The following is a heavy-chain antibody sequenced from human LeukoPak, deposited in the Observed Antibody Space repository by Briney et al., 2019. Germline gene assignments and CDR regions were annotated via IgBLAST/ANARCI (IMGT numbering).Heavy chain of an antibody. CDR3: ARGGFHHGFDF. Sequence: GASVKVSCKASGYTFSDYYMHWARQAPGQGLEWMGWIDPKSGGPNYAQTFQGRVTLTSDTSISTSYMELSRLTSDDTAVYYCARGGFHHGFDFWGQGTVVTVSS. V-gene: IGHV1-2*02. J-gene: IGHJ3*01. CDR1: GYTFSDYY. CDR2: IDPKSGGP.